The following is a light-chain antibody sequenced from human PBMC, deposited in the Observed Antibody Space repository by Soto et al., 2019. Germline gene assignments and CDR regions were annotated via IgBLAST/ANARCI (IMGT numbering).Light chain of an antibody. CDR3: QQYGSSPWT. CDR1: RSVSDY. V-gene: IGKV3-20*01. J-gene: IGKJ1*01. Sequence: EIVLTQSPATLSLSPGERATLSCRASRSVSDYLAWYQQKPGQSPRLLIYGASNRATGIPARFSGSGSGTDFTLTISRLEPEDFAVYYCQQYGSSPWTFGQGTKVDIK. CDR2: GAS.